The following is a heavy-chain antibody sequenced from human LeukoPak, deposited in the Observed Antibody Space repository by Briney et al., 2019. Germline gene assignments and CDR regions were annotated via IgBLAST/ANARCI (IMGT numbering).Heavy chain of an antibody. V-gene: IGHV3-23*01. CDR2: ISGSGGST. Sequence: GGSLRLSCAASEFTFSSYAMSWVRQAPGKGLEWVSAISGSGGSTYYADSVKGRFTISRDNSKNTLYLQMNSLRAEDTAVYYCARGSSWYRGDWYFDLWGRGTLVTVSS. CDR1: EFTFSSYA. D-gene: IGHD6-13*01. J-gene: IGHJ2*01. CDR3: ARGSSWYRGDWYFDL.